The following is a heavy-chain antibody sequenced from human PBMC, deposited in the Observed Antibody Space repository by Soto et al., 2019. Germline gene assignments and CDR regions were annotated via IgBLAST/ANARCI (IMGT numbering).Heavy chain of an antibody. J-gene: IGHJ2*01. CDR3: ARGARYYDSSGYYGWDWYFDL. CDR1: GYTFTGYY. V-gene: IGHV1-2*04. D-gene: IGHD3-22*01. CDR2: INPNSGGT. Sequence: ASVKVSCKASGYTFTGYYMHWVRQAPGQGLEWMGWINPNSGGTNYAQKFQGWVTMTRDTSISTAYMELSRLRSDDTAVYYCARGARYYDSSGYYGWDWYFDLWGRGTLVTVSS.